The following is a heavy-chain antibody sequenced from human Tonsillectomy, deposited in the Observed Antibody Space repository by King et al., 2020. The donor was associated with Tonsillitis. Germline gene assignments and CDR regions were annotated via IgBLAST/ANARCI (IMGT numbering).Heavy chain of an antibody. CDR2: IYYSGST. Sequence: QLQESGPGLVKPSETLSLTCTVSGGSISSNNYYWGWIRQPPGKGLEWIGSIYYSGSTHYNPSLKSRVTISVHTSKNQFSLKVSSVTAADTAVYYCARLYSDYDVFDSWGQGTLVTVSS. D-gene: IGHD5-12*01. V-gene: IGHV4-39*01. CDR1: GGSISSNNYY. CDR3: ARLYSDYDVFDS. J-gene: IGHJ4*02.